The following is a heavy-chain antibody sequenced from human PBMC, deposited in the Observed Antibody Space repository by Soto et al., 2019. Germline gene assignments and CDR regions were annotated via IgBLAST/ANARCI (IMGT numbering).Heavy chain of an antibody. CDR1: GYTFTHYG. J-gene: IGHJ2*01. Sequence: QVQLVQSGAEVKKPGASVKVSCKASGYTFTHYGITWVRQAPGRGLEWMGWINSFSGDTNYPQKLQGRLTMTTDTSTNTVYMELRNLRSDDTAVYYCARDLHSGGKYWYFDIWGRGTLVTVSS. D-gene: IGHD2-15*01. CDR3: ARDLHSGGKYWYFDI. V-gene: IGHV1-18*01. CDR2: INSFSGDT.